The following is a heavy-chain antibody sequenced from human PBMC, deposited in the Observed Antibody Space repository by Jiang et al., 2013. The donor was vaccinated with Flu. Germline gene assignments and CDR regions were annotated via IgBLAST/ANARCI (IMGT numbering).Heavy chain of an antibody. D-gene: IGHD3-10*01. CDR1: GYTFTSYY. CDR2: INPSGGST. J-gene: IGHJ6*02. CDR3: ARAMVRGAPPLFDYGMDV. Sequence: SVKVSCKASGYTFTSYYMHWVRQAPGQGLEWMGIINPSGGSTSYAQKFQGRVTMTRDTSTSTVYMELSSLRSEDTAVYYCARAMVRGAPPLFDYGMDVWGQGTTVTVSS. V-gene: IGHV1-46*03.